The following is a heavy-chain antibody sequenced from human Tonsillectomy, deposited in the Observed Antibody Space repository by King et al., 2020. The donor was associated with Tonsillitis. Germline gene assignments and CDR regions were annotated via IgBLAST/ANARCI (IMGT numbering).Heavy chain of an antibody. CDR3: ARPDETGLGGYASFDY. V-gene: IGHV4-39*01. J-gene: IGHJ4*01. CDR1: GGSISSSSYY. Sequence: LQLQESGPGLVKPSETLSLTCTVSGGSISSSSYYWGWIRQPPGKGLEWIGSIYYSGSTYYNPSLKSRVTISVDTSKNQFSLKLSSVTAADTAVYYCARPDETGLGGYASFDYWGHGTLVTVSS. D-gene: IGHD5-12*01. CDR2: IYYSGST.